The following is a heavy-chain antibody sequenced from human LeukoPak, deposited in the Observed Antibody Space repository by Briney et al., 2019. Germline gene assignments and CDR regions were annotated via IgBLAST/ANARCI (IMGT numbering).Heavy chain of an antibody. J-gene: IGHJ6*03. CDR2: ISYSSSYI. CDR3: ARALPGYYDTRGRYYYMDV. Sequence: GGSLRLSCAASGFTFSDYSVNWVRQAPGKGPEWVSSISYSSSYIYYVDSVKGRFTISRDNAKNSLYLQMHSLRAEDTAVYYCARALPGYYDTRGRYYYMDVWGKGTTVTVSS. CDR1: GFTFSDYS. D-gene: IGHD3-22*01. V-gene: IGHV3-21*01.